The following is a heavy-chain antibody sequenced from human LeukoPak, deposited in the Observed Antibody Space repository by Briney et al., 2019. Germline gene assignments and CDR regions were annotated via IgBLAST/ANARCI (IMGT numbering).Heavy chain of an antibody. D-gene: IGHD2-21*02. J-gene: IGHJ4*02. V-gene: IGHV3-74*01. Sequence: GGSLRLSCAASGFTFSSYWMHWVRQAPGKGLVWVSRINSDGSSTSYADSVKGRFTISRDNAKNTLYLQMNSLRAEDTAVYYCVYMVTRGWYFDYWGQGTLVTVSS. CDR2: INSDGSST. CDR3: VYMVTRGWYFDY. CDR1: GFTFSSYW.